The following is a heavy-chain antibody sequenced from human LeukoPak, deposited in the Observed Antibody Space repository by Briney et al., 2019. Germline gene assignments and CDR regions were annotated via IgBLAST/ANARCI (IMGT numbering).Heavy chain of an antibody. CDR3: ARDLFSTSNWELDY. CDR1: AYTFTDYF. J-gene: IGHJ4*02. CDR2: INPNSGDT. D-gene: IGHD7-27*01. V-gene: IGHV1-2*06. Sequence: ASVKVSCKASAYTFTDYFMHWVRQAPGQGPEWMGRINPNSGDTNYAQNFQGRVTMTRDTSITTGYMELSSLRSDDTAVYYCARDLFSTSNWELDYWGQGTLVTVSS.